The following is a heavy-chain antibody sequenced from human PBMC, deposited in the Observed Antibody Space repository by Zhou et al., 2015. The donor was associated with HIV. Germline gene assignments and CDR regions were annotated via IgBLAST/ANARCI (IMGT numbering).Heavy chain of an antibody. V-gene: IGHV1-46*01. Sequence: QVQLVQSGAEVKKPGASVKVSCKASGYTFTSYYMHWVRQAPGQGLEWMGIINPSGGSTSYAQKFQGRVTMTRDTSTSTVYMELSSLRSEDTAVYYCARGSSSWVRWDDYYYGMDVWGQGDQGHRLL. D-gene: IGHD6-13*01. J-gene: IGHJ6*02. CDR2: INPSGGST. CDR1: GYTFTSYY. CDR3: ARGSSSWVRWDDYYYGMDV.